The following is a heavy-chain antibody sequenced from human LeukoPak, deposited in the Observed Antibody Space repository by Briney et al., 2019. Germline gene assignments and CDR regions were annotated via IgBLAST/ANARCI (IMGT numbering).Heavy chain of an antibody. CDR1: GGSTSSSNYY. CDR2: IYYSGST. V-gene: IGHV4-39*07. D-gene: IGHD6-19*01. Sequence: SETLSLTCTVSGGSTSSSNYYWGWIRQPPGKGLEWIGGIYYSGSTYYNPSLKSRVTISVDTSKNQFSLKLSSVTAADTAVYYCARVWIAVARNWFDPWGQGTLVTVSS. J-gene: IGHJ5*02. CDR3: ARVWIAVARNWFDP.